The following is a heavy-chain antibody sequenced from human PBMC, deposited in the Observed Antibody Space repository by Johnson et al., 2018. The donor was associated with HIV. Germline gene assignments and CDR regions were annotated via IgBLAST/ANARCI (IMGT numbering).Heavy chain of an antibody. Sequence: QEKLVESGGGVVQPGRSLRLSCAASGFTLSDSALHWVRQAPGKGLAWVSYISSSGSTIYYADSVKGRLTISRDNAKNSLYLQMPNLTPEDTAVYYCAKGYYDSPFGFDIWGQGTMVIVSS. CDR1: GFTLSDSA. J-gene: IGHJ3*02. V-gene: IGHV3-11*04. CDR3: AKGYYDSPFGFDI. CDR2: ISSSGSTI. D-gene: IGHD3-3*01.